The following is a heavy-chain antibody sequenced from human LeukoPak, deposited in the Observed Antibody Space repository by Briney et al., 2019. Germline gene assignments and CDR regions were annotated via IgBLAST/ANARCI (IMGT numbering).Heavy chain of an antibody. CDR1: GYTFTGYY. J-gene: IGHJ4*02. Sequence: GASVKVSCKASGYTFTGYYMHWVRQAPGQGLEWMGWINPNSGGTNYAQKFQGRVTMTRDTSISTAYMELSRLRSDDTAVYYCARTSYYGSDLPNDYWGQGTLVTVSS. V-gene: IGHV1-2*02. D-gene: IGHD3-10*01. CDR3: ARTSYYGSDLPNDY. CDR2: INPNSGGT.